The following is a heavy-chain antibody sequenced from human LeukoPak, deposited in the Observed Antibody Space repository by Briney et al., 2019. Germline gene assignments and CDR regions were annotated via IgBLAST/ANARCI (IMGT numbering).Heavy chain of an antibody. CDR3: AKDTAPLYFQH. J-gene: IGHJ1*01. V-gene: IGHV3-23*01. Sequence: SLRLSCAASGFTXSSYAMSWVRQAPGXGVEWVSAISGSGDSTYYADSVKGRFTISRDNSKNTLYLQMNSLRAEDTAVYYCAKDTAPLYFQHWGQGTLVTVSS. CDR2: ISGSGDST. CDR1: GFTXSSYA.